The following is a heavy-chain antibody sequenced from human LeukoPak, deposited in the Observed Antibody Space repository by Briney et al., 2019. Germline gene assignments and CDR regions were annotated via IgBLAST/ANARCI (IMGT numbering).Heavy chain of an antibody. CDR1: GYTFTSYG. CDR2: ISAYNGNT. J-gene: IGHJ4*02. Sequence: ASVKVSCKASGYTFTSYGISWVRQAPGQGLEWMGWISAYNGNTNYAQKFQGRVTITADESTSTAYMELSSLRSEDTAVYYCARGGYYDSSGYYSGYHWGQGTLVTVSS. V-gene: IGHV1-18*01. D-gene: IGHD3-22*01. CDR3: ARGGYYDSSGYYSGYH.